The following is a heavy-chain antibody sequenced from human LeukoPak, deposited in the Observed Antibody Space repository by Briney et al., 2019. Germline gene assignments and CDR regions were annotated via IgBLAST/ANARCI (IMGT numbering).Heavy chain of an antibody. CDR2: ISSSSGTI. Sequence: GGSLRLSCAASGFTFTSYSMNWVRQAPGKGLEWVSYISSSSGTIYYADSVKGRFTISRDNAKNSLYLQMNSLRAEDTAVYYCARVVYGYTYGYYYYMDVWGKGTTVTVSS. D-gene: IGHD5-18*01. CDR1: GFTFTSYS. J-gene: IGHJ6*03. CDR3: ARVVYGYTYGYYYYMDV. V-gene: IGHV3-48*01.